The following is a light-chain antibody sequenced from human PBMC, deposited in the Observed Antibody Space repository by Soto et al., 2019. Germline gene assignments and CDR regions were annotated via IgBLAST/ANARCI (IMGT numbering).Light chain of an antibody. Sequence: EIVLTQSPGTLSLSPGERATLSCRASQSVSNNYLAWYQQKPGQAPRLLIYGASNWATGIPDRFSGSGSGTDFTLIISRLEPEDFAVYYCQQYGSSPWTSGQGTKVDIK. V-gene: IGKV3-20*01. CDR2: GAS. J-gene: IGKJ1*01. CDR3: QQYGSSPWT. CDR1: QSVSNNY.